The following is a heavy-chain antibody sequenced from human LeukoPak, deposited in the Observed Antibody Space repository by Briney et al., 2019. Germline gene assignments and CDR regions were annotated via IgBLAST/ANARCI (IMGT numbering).Heavy chain of an antibody. CDR3: AGVLAHCSRTDCHDAFDI. Sequence: ASVKVSCKASGYTFTSYGITWVRQAPGQGLEWVGWINTYNGNAKYAETLQGRVTMTTDTSTSTAYMELRSLTSDGTAVYYCAGVLAHCSRTDCHDAFDIWGQGTMVTVSS. J-gene: IGHJ3*02. CDR2: INTYNGNA. V-gene: IGHV1-18*01. D-gene: IGHD2-2*01. CDR1: GYTFTSYG.